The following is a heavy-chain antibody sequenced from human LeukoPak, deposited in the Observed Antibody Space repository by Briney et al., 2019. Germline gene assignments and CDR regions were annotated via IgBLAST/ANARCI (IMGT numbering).Heavy chain of an antibody. CDR1: GFTFSSYA. J-gene: IGHJ4*02. V-gene: IGHV3-23*01. CDR3: AKWKYSNSGIDDY. D-gene: IGHD6-6*01. Sequence: GGSLRLSCAASGFTFSSYAMSWVRQVPGKGLEWVSVISGSGDNTYYADSVKGRFTISRDNSKNMLYLQMNSLRAEDTAVYYCAKWKYSNSGIDDYWGQGTLATVSS. CDR2: ISGSGDNT.